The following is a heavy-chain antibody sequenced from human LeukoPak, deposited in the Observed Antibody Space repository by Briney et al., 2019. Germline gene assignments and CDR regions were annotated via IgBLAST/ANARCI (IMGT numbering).Heavy chain of an antibody. CDR1: GFTFSSYA. Sequence: GGSLSLTCAASGFTFSSYAMSWDRQAPATGLERVSYISSSSSYTNYADSVKGRFTISRDNAKNSLYLQMNSLRAEDTAVYYCARAFNYYYYGMDVWGKGTTVTVSS. CDR2: ISSSSSYT. J-gene: IGHJ6*01. V-gene: IGHV3-21*05. CDR3: ARAFNYYYYGMDV.